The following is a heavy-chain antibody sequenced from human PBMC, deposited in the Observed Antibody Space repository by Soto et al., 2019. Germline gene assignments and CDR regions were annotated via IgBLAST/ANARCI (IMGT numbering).Heavy chain of an antibody. J-gene: IGHJ4*02. D-gene: IGHD3-10*01. CDR1: GYSFSNSY. CDR3: ARAKLLWFGPYDY. V-gene: IGHV1-46*01. CDR2: INPAGGST. Sequence: ASVKVSCKASGYSFSNSYVVWVRQAPGQGLEWMGVINPAGGSTTYAQKFQDRVTMTRDTSTSTVYIELISLRSEDTAVFYCARAKLLWFGPYDYWGQGTLVTVSS.